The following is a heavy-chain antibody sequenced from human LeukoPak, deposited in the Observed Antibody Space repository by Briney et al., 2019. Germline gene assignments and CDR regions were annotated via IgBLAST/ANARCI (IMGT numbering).Heavy chain of an antibody. CDR2: IKSKTDGGTT. J-gene: IGHJ4*02. CDR3: TTGPVRQRYSGSYYIDF. D-gene: IGHD1-26*01. V-gene: IGHV3-15*01. Sequence: GGSLRLSCAASGFTFSYAWMSWVRQAPGRGLEWIGRIKSKTDGGTTDYAASVKGRFTISRDDSKNTLYLQMNSLKTEDTAVYYCTTGPVRQRYSGSYYIDFWGQGTLVTVSS. CDR1: GFTFSYAW.